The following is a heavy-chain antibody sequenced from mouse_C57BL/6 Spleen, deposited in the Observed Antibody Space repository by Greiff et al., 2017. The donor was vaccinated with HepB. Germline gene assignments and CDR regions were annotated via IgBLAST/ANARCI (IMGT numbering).Heavy chain of an antibody. V-gene: IGHV1-82*01. D-gene: IGHD2-3*01. Sequence: QVTLKVSGPELVKPGASVKISCKASGYAFSSSWMNWVKQRPGKGLEWIGRIYPGDGDTNYNGKFKGKATLTADKSSSTAYMQLSSLTSEDSAVYFCARSQDGRYDGSFDYWGQGTTLTVSS. CDR1: GYAFSSSW. CDR2: IYPGDGDT. CDR3: ARSQDGRYDGSFDY. J-gene: IGHJ2*01.